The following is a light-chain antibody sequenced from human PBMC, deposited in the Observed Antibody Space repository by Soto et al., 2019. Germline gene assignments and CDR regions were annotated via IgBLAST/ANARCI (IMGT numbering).Light chain of an antibody. V-gene: IGKV3-11*01. CDR1: QSVSSY. CDR3: QQYGSFTWT. CDR2: DAS. Sequence: EIVMTQSPATLSLSPLYRAPIXWRASQSVSSYLAWYQQKPGQAPRLLIYDASHRATGIPARFSGSGSGADYTLTISSLEPEDFAVYYCQQYGSFTWTFGQGTKVDIK. J-gene: IGKJ1*01.